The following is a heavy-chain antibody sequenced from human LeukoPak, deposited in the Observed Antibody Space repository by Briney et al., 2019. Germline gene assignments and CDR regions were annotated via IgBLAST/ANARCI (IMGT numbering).Heavy chain of an antibody. CDR1: GFTFSSYA. Sequence: PGGSLRLSCAASGFTFSSYAMSWVRQAPGKGLEWVSAISGSGGSTYYADSVKGRFTISRDNSKNTLYLQMNSLRAEDTAVYYCAKDARSFYCSGGSCYSTDWGQGTLVTVSS. CDR2: ISGSGGST. J-gene: IGHJ4*02. D-gene: IGHD2-15*01. V-gene: IGHV3-23*01. CDR3: AKDARSFYCSGGSCYSTD.